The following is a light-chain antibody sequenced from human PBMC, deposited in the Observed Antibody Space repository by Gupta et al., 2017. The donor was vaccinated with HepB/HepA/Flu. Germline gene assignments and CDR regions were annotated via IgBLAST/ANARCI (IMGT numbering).Light chain of an antibody. CDR2: QVS. Sequence: DVVMTQSPLSLPVTLGQPASISCNSSQSLVYSDGNTYLHWFQQRPGQSPRRLIYQVSNRDSGVPDRFSGSGSGTDFTLKISRVEAEDVAVYYCRQHTQWPATFGQGTKVEIK. CDR1: QSLVYSDGNTY. V-gene: IGKV2-30*01. CDR3: RQHTQWPAT. J-gene: IGKJ1*01.